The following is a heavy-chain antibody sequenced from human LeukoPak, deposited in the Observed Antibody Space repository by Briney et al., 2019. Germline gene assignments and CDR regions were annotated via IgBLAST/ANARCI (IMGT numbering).Heavy chain of an antibody. Sequence: KPSETLSLTCTVSGDSINNYYWSWIRQPPGKGLEWVGCVFYSGSANYSPSLKSRVTISVDTSKNQFSLKLSSVTAADTAVYYCARQAVAGTLSDYWGQGTLVTVSS. CDR3: ARQAVAGTLSDY. J-gene: IGHJ4*02. CDR1: GDSINNYY. D-gene: IGHD6-19*01. V-gene: IGHV4-59*08. CDR2: VFYSGSA.